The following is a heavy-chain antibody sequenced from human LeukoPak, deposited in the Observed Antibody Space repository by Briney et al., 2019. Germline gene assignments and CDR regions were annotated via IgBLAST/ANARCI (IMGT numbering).Heavy chain of an antibody. CDR3: ARGGSPIRWYYYDSSGYSNWFDP. Sequence: GASVKVSCKASGGTFSSYAISWVRQAPGQGLEWMGGIIPIFGTASYAQKFQGRVTITADESTSTAYMELSSLRSEDTAVYYCARGGSPIRWYYYDSSGYSNWFDPWGQGTLVTVSS. D-gene: IGHD3-22*01. V-gene: IGHV1-69*13. CDR2: IIPIFGTA. J-gene: IGHJ5*02. CDR1: GGTFSSYA.